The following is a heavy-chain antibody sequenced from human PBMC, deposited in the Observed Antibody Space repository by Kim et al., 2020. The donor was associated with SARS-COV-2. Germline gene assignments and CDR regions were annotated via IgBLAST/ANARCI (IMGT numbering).Heavy chain of an antibody. CDR2: ISYDGSNK. CDR1: GFTFSSYG. Sequence: GGSLRLSCAASGFTFSSYGMHWVRQAPGKGLEWVAVISYDGSNKYYADSVKGRFTISRDNSKNTLYLQMNSLRAEDTAVYYCAKGVVPAALGDYYYYYY. J-gene: IGHJ6*03. CDR3: AKGVVPAALGDYYYYYY. V-gene: IGHV3-30*18. D-gene: IGHD2-2*01.